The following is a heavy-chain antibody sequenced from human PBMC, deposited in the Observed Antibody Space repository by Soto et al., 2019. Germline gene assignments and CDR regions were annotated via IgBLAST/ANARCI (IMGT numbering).Heavy chain of an antibody. CDR2: INHSGST. CDR1: GGSFSGYY. Sequence: SETLSLTCAVYGGSFSGYYWSWIRQPPGKGLEWIGEINHSGSTNYNPSLKSRVTISVDTSKNQFSLKLSSVTAADTAVYYCASRRIIAAAGNIEYWGQGTLVTVSS. CDR3: ASRRIIAAAGNIEY. V-gene: IGHV4-34*01. D-gene: IGHD6-13*01. J-gene: IGHJ4*02.